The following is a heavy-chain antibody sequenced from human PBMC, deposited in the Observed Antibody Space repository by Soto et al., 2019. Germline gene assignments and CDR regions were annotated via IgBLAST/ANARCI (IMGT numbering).Heavy chain of an antibody. V-gene: IGHV4-30-2*01. D-gene: IGHD2-2*01. CDR3: ARVPDR. CDR2: IYHSGST. J-gene: IGHJ5*02. Sequence: QLQLQEYGTGLVKLSQTLFLTCAVSGGSISSGGYSWSWIRQPPGKGLEWIGYIYHSGSTYYNPSLKSRVTISVDRSKNQFSLKLSSVTAADTAVYYCARVPDRWGQGTLVTVSS. CDR1: GGSISSGGYS.